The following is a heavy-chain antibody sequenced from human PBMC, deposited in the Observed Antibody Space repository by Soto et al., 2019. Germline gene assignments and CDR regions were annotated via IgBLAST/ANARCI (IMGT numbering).Heavy chain of an antibody. CDR3: ARAGFGGSGYYGLDAFDI. Sequence: PGGSLRLSCAASGFTFSSYGMHWVRQAPGKGLEWVAVIWYDGSNKYYADSVKGRFTISRDNSKNTLYLQMNSLRAEDTAVYYCARAGFGGSGYYGLDAFDIWAQGKMVTVSS. V-gene: IGHV3-33*01. CDR2: IWYDGSNK. D-gene: IGHD3-3*01. CDR1: GFTFSSYG. J-gene: IGHJ3*02.